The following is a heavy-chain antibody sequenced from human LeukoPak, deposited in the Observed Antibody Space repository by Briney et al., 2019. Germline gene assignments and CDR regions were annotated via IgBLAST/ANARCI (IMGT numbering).Heavy chain of an antibody. J-gene: IGHJ6*03. D-gene: IGHD3-10*01. CDR2: IRSDGSNK. CDR1: GFTFSSYG. CDR3: ARSSITMVRGVIKSTTSWYHYYNMDV. Sequence: GGSLRLSCAASGFTFSSYGMHWVRQAPGKGLEWVAFIRSDGSNKYYADSVKGRFTISRDNSKLYLQMNSLRAEDTAVYYCARSSITMVRGVIKSTTSWYHYYNMDVWGKGTTVTVSS. V-gene: IGHV3-30*02.